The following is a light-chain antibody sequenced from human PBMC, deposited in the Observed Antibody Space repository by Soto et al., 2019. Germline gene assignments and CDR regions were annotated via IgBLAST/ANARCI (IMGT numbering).Light chain of an antibody. CDR1: QSISSY. J-gene: IGKJ5*01. CDR2: TAS. Sequence: DIQMTQTPPSLSASVGDRVTITCRASQSISSYLNWYQQKPGKAPKLLTYTASSLQSGVPSSFSGSGSGTDFTLTICSLQPEDFATYYCQQSYSTPIAFGQGIRLGNK. V-gene: IGKV1-39*01. CDR3: QQSYSTPIA.